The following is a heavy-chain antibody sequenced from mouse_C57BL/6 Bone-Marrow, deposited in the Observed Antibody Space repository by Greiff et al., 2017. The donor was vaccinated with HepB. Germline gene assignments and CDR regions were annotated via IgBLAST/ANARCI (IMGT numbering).Heavy chain of an antibody. CDR1: GYAFTNYL. CDR2: INPGSGGT. CDR3: ARGRDFFSCDY. Sequence: VQLQQSGAELVRPGTSVKVSCKASGYAFTNYLIEWVKQRPGQGLEWIGVINPGSGGTNYNEKFKGKATLTADKSSSTAYMQLSSLTSEDCAVYFCARGRDFFSCDYWRQGTTLTVPS. D-gene: IGHD2-4*01. V-gene: IGHV1-54*01. J-gene: IGHJ2*01.